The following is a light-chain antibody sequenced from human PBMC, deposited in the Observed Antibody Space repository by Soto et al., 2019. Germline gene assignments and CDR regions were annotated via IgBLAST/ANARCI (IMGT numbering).Light chain of an antibody. CDR3: QHYGSSPPYT. V-gene: IGKV3-20*01. CDR1: QSVSSSY. J-gene: IGKJ2*01. CDR2: GAS. Sequence: EIVLTQSPGTLSLSPGERATLSCRASQSVSSSYLAWYQQKPGPAPRLLIYGASIRATGIPDRFSGSESGTDFTLTISRLEPEDFSVYYCQHYGSSPPYTFGQGTKLEIK.